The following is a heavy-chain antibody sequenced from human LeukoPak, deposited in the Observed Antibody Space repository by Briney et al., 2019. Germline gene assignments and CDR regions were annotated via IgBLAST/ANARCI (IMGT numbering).Heavy chain of an antibody. V-gene: IGHV4-39*07. Sequence: PSETLSLTCTVSGGSISSSSYYWGWIRQPPGKGLEWIGSIYYSGSTYYNPSLKSRVTISVDTSKNQFSLKLSSVTAADTAVYYCARDSGSYFDYYYYYGMVVWGQGTTVTVSS. CDR2: IYYSGST. CDR3: ARDSGSYFDYYYYYGMVV. CDR1: GGSISSSSYY. J-gene: IGHJ6*02. D-gene: IGHD1-26*01.